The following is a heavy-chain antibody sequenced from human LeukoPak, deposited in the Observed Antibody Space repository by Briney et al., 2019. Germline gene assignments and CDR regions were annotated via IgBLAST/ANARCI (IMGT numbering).Heavy chain of an antibody. D-gene: IGHD6-13*01. J-gene: IGHJ4*02. CDR2: IKQDGSEK. V-gene: IGHV3-7*03. CDR3: ARDRGIAAASDY. CDR1: GFTFSSYW. Sequence: GGSLRLSCAASGFTFSSYWISWVRQAPGKGLEWVANIKQDGSEKYYVDSVKGRFTISRDNAKNSLYLQMNSLRAEDTVVYYCARDRGIAAASDYWGQGTLVTVSS.